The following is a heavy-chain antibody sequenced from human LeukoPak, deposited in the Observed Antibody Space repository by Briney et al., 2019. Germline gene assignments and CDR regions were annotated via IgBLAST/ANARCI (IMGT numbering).Heavy chain of an antibody. V-gene: IGHV3-48*03. CDR2: ISSRESTK. CDR1: GFTFSTFE. J-gene: IGHJ6*02. D-gene: IGHD2-2*01. CDR3: ARYCSTTSCHFYGMDV. Sequence: GGSLRPSCAASGFTFSTFEMTWDRQAPGKGLEWVSYISSRESTKYYADSVKGRFTISRDNAKNAVYLQMNSLRAEDTAVYYCARYCSTTSCHFYGMDVWGRGTSVTVSS.